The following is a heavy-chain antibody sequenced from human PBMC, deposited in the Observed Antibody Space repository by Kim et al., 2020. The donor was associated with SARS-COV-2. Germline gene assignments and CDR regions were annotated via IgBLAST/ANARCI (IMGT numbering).Heavy chain of an antibody. J-gene: IGHJ2*01. V-gene: IGHV4-39*01. CDR3: ARTRSAGGSNWYFDL. Sequence: PSLKSRVTISVDTSKNQFSLKLSSVTAADTAVYYCARTRSAGGSNWYFDLWGRGTLVTVSS. D-gene: IGHD5-12*01.